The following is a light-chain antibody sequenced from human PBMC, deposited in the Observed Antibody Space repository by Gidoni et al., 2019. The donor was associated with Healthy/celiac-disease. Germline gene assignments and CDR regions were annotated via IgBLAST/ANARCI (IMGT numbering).Light chain of an antibody. V-gene: IGLV3-9*01. CDR2: RDS. CDR1: NIGSNN. J-gene: IGLJ3*02. Sequence: SYELTQPLAVSAALGQTARFTCGGNNIGSNNVHWYQQKPGQAPVLVIYRDSNRPSGIPERFSGSNSGNTATLTISRAQAGDEADYYCQVWDSSTWVFGGGTKLTVL. CDR3: QVWDSSTWV.